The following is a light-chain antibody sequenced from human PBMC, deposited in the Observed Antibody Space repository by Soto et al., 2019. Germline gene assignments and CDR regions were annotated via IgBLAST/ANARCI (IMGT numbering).Light chain of an antibody. J-gene: IGKJ2*01. CDR3: QQRSNWPLSYT. CDR2: DAS. V-gene: IGKV3-11*01. Sequence: EIVLTQSPATLSLSPGERATLSCRASQSVSSYLAWYQQKPGQAPRLLIYDASNRATGIPARFSGSGSGTAFTRTISSLEPEDFAVYYCQQRSNWPLSYTFGQGTKLEIK. CDR1: QSVSSY.